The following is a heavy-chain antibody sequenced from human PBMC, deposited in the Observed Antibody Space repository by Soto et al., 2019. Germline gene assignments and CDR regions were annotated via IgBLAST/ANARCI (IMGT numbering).Heavy chain of an antibody. J-gene: IGHJ3*02. CDR2: IIPIFGTA. CDR1: GGTFSSYA. Sequence: QVQLVQSGAEVKKPGSSVKVSCKASGGTFSSYAISWVRQAPGQGLEWMGGIIPIFGTANYAQKFQDRVTITADKSTSTAYMELSSLRSEDTAVYYCARDQGIAVAGRTGAAFDIWGQGTMVTVSS. D-gene: IGHD6-19*01. V-gene: IGHV1-69*06. CDR3: ARDQGIAVAGRTGAAFDI.